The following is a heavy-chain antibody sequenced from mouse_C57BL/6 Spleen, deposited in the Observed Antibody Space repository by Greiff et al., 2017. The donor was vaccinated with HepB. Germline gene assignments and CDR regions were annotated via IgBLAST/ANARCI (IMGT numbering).Heavy chain of an antibody. CDR3: ARNYGSSTAWFAY. D-gene: IGHD1-1*01. CDR2: IHPNSGST. V-gene: IGHV1-64*01. Sequence: VKLQQPGAELVKPGASVKLSCKASGYTFTSYWMHWVKQRPGQGLEWIGMIHPNSGSTNYNEKFKSKATLTVDKSSSTAYMQLSSLTSEDSAVYYCARNYGSSTAWFAYWGQGTLVTVSA. J-gene: IGHJ3*01. CDR1: GYTFTSYW.